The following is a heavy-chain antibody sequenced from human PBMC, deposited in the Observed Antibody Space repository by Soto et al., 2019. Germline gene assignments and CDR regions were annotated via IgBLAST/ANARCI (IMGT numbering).Heavy chain of an antibody. V-gene: IGHV3-7*03. CDR3: ARYRDGKSSGGY. J-gene: IGHJ4*02. CDR1: GFTFSSYY. CDR2: IKEDGSKQ. Sequence: PGGSLRLSCVASGFTFSSYYMIWFRQAPGKGLEWVANIKEDGSKQFYVDSVKGRFTVSRDNAKNSLYLQMTNLRVEDTAVYYCARYRDGKSSGGYWGQGTLVTVSS. D-gene: IGHD3-10*01.